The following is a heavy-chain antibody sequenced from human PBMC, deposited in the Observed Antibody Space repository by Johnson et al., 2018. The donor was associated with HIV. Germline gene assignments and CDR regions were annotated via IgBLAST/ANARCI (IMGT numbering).Heavy chain of an antibody. CDR2: ISYDGSNK. CDR3: ARDTSLYYDFWSGGFAFDI. J-gene: IGHJ3*02. Sequence: QVQLVESGGGVVQPGRSLRLSCAASGFTFSSYAMHWVRQAPGKGLEWVAVISYDGSNKYYADSVKGRFTISRDNSKNTLYLQMNSLRAEDTAVYYCARDTSLYYDFWSGGFAFDIWGQGTMVTVSS. D-gene: IGHD3-3*01. V-gene: IGHV3-30*04. CDR1: GFTFSSYA.